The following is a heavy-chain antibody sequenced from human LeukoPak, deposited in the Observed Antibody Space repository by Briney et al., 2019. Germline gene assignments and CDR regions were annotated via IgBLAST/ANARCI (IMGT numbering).Heavy chain of an antibody. J-gene: IGHJ5*02. Sequence: PSETLFLTCAVHGGSLSGYYWSWIRQPPGKGLEWIGEINDSGSTNYKPSLKSRVTISVDTSKNQFSLKLSSVPAADTAVYYCASYQLPQGWFDPWGQGTLVTVSS. CDR1: GGSLSGYY. CDR2: INDSGST. V-gene: IGHV4-34*01. D-gene: IGHD2-2*01. CDR3: ASYQLPQGWFDP.